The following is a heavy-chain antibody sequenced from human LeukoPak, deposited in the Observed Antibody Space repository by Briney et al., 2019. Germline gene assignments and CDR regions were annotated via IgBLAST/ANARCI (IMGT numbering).Heavy chain of an antibody. CDR2: IYYSGST. CDR3: AAHIVAVPAATVDY. J-gene: IGHJ4*02. CDR1: GGSISSGDYY. V-gene: IGHV4-30-4*01. Sequence: SETLSLTCTVSGGSISSGDYYWSWLRQPPGKGLEWIGYIYYSGSTYYNPSLKSRVTISVDTSKNQFSLKLSSVTAADTAVYYCAAHIVAVPAATVDYWGQGTLVTVSS. D-gene: IGHD2-2*01.